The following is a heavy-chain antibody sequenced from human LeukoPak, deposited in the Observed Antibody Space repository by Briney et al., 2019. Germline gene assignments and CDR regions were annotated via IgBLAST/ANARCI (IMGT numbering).Heavy chain of an antibody. CDR1: GGTFSSYA. V-gene: IGHV1-69*06. CDR3: ARGPSQWFGESAFDI. Sequence: ASVKVSCKASGGTFSSYAISWVPQAPGQGLEWMGGIIPIFGTANYAQKFQGRVTITADKSTSTAYMELSSLRSEDTAVYNCARGPSQWFGESAFDIWGQGTMVTVSS. CDR2: IIPIFGTA. J-gene: IGHJ3*02. D-gene: IGHD3-10*01.